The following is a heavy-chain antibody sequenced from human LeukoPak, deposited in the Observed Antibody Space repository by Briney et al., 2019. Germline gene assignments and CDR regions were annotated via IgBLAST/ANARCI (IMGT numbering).Heavy chain of an antibody. D-gene: IGHD4-17*01. CDR1: GGSISSYY. Sequence: SETLSLTCTVSGGSISSYYRSWIRQPAGKGLEWIGRIYTSGTTHYNPSLKSRVTMSVDTSKNQFSLKLSSVTAADTAVYYCARLSTVTTSFDYWGQGTLVTVSS. J-gene: IGHJ4*02. CDR2: IYTSGTT. CDR3: ARLSTVTTSFDY. V-gene: IGHV4-4*07.